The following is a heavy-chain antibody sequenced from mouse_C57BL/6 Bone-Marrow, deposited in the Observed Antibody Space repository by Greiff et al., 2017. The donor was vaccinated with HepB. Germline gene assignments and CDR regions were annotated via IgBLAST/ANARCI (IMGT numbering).Heavy chain of an antibody. CDR3: ARQLRLRYAMDY. CDR2: ISNLAYSI. D-gene: IGHD3-2*02. J-gene: IGHJ4*01. CDR1: GFTFSDYG. V-gene: IGHV5-15*01. Sequence: EVKVVESGGGLVQPGGSLKLSCAASGFTFSDYGMAWVRQAPRKGPEWVGFISNLAYSIYYADTVTGRFTISRENAKNTLYLEMSSLRSEDTAMYYCARQLRLRYAMDYWGQGPSVTVSS.